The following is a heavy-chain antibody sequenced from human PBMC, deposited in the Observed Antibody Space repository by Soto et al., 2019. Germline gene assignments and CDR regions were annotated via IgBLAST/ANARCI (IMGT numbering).Heavy chain of an antibody. J-gene: IGHJ6*02. CDR1: GFTFSSYA. CDR2: ISYDGSNK. V-gene: IGHV3-30-3*01. Sequence: QVQVVESGGGVVQPGRSLRLSCAASGFTFSSYAMHWVRQAPGKGLEWVAVISYDGSNKYYADSVKGRFTISRDNSKNTLYLQMNSPRAEDTAVYYCARYAPDYNLSPGMDVWGQGTTVTVSS. CDR3: ARYAPDYNLSPGMDV. D-gene: IGHD4-4*01.